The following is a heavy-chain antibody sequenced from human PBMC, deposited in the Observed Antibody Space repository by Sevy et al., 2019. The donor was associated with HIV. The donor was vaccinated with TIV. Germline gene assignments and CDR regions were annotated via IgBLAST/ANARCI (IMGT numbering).Heavy chain of an antibody. V-gene: IGHV3-30*04. D-gene: IGHD2-8*01. Sequence: GGSLRLSCVASGFTFGNHAIHWVRQAPGKGLEWVAIISFDGRNEHYAGSVKGRFTISRDNSKKTVYLQMTNLRSEEAAVYYCARDHCTDGVCFRSGYFDYWGQGTLVTVSS. CDR2: ISFDGRNE. CDR3: ARDHCTDGVCFRSGYFDY. CDR1: GFTFGNHA. J-gene: IGHJ4*01.